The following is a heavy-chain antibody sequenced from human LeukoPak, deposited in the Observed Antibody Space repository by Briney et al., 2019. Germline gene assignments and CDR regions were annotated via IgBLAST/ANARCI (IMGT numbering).Heavy chain of an antibody. J-gene: IGHJ1*01. CDR1: GGSINIFY. CDR2: IYYRGST. D-gene: IGHD5-18*01. Sequence: PSETLSLTCTVSGGSINIFYWKWIRQPPGKGLEWSAYIYYRGSTNYNPSLKSRVTISMATSKNHFSMNLNSVAAADTAVYYCAIGQGYSFSSYFQYWGQGILVTASS. CDR3: AIGQGYSFSSYFQY. V-gene: IGHV4-59*01.